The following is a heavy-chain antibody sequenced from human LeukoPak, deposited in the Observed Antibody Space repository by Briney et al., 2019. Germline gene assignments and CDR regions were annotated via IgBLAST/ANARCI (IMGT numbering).Heavy chain of an antibody. D-gene: IGHD4-17*01. J-gene: IGHJ4*02. CDR2: ISSSSSYI. V-gene: IGHV3-21*01. Sequence: GGPLRLSCSASGFTFSSYSMNWVRQAPGKGLEWVSSISSSSSYIYYADSVKGRFTISRDNAKNSLYLQMNSLRAEDTAVYYCARDLLGDTVTTRRCDYWGQGTLVTVSS. CDR3: ARDLLGDTVTTRRCDY. CDR1: GFTFSSYS.